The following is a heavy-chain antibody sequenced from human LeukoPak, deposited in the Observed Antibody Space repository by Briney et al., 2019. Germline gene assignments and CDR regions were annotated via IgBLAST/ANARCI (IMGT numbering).Heavy chain of an antibody. V-gene: IGHV3-23*01. D-gene: IGHD6-19*01. CDR3: APDMLAVAGSEDY. Sequence: GGSLRLSCAASGFTFSSYAMRWVRQAPGKGLEWVSAISGSGGSTYYADSVKGRFTISRDNSKNTLYLQMNSLRAEDTAVYYCAPDMLAVAGSEDYWGQGTLVTVSS. CDR2: ISGSGGST. J-gene: IGHJ4*02. CDR1: GFTFSSYA.